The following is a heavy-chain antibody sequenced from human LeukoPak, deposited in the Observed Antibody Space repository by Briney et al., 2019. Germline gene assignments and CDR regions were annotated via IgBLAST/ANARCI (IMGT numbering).Heavy chain of an antibody. CDR3: ARRNDGTWWSFDS. CDR1: GFTFSSYW. V-gene: IGHV3-7*01. J-gene: IGHJ4*02. CDR2: IRDDGSQK. Sequence: TGGSLRLSCEASGFTFSSYWMSWVRQAPGKGLEWVANIRDDGSQKNYIDSVKGRFTISRDNAKASLFLQMNSLSSEDTAVYYCARRNDGTWWSFDSWGQGTLVTVSS. D-gene: IGHD2-15*01.